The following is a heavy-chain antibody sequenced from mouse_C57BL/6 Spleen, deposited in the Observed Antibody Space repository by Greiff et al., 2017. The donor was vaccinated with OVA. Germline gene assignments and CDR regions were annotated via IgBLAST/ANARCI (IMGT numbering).Heavy chain of an antibody. J-gene: IGHJ2*01. D-gene: IGHD2-5*01. Sequence: VQLQQSGAELARPGASVKMSCKASGYTFTSYTMHWVKQRPGQGLEWIGYINPSSGYTKYNQKFKDKATLTADKASSTAYMQLSSLTSEDSAVYYCARDYSNPYFDYWGQGTTLTVSS. V-gene: IGHV1-4*01. CDR1: GYTFTSYT. CDR2: INPSSGYT. CDR3: ARDYSNPYFDY.